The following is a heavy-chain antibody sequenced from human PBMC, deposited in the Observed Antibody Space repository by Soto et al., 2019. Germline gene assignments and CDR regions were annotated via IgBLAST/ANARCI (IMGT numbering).Heavy chain of an antibody. CDR1: GFTVSSYG. J-gene: IGHJ4*02. CDR2: IWYDGSNK. Sequence: GGSLRLSCAASGFTVSSYGMHWVRQAPGKGLEWVAVIWYDGSNKYYADSVKGRFTISRDNSKNTLYLQMNSLRAEDTAVYYCARDLIRSGSYPLLDFWGQGTLVTVSS. D-gene: IGHD3-10*01. CDR3: ARDLIRSGSYPLLDF. V-gene: IGHV3-33*01.